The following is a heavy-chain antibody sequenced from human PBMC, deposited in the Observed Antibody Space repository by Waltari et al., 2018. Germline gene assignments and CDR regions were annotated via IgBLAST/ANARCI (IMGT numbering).Heavy chain of an antibody. V-gene: IGHV3-23*01. CDR2: ISVSDGT. J-gene: IGHJ4*02. CDR3: ASPFYNWDDPLNS. Sequence: EVQLLESGGGLVQPGGSLRLSCAASGFTFRSYAINWVRQAPGAGLEWVSAISVSDGTYYADSVKGRFTISRDTSKNTVYLQMSSLRAEDAALYYCASPFYNWDDPLNSWGQGTLVTVSS. D-gene: IGHD1-20*01. CDR1: GFTFRSYA.